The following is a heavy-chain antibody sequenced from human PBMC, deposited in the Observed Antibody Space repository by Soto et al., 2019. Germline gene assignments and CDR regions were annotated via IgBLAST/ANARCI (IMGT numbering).Heavy chain of an antibody. CDR1: GFSLSTSGMC. CDR2: IDWDDDK. J-gene: IGHJ4*02. Sequence: ESGPTLVNPTQTLTLTCTFSGFSLSTSGMCVSWIRQPPGKALEWLARIDWDDDKYYSTALKTRLTISKDTSKNQVVLTMTNMDPVDTATYFYALMTPLTATDFRGRGTLDTVSS. V-gene: IGHV2-70*11. CDR3: ALMTPLTATDF. D-gene: IGHD1-26*01.